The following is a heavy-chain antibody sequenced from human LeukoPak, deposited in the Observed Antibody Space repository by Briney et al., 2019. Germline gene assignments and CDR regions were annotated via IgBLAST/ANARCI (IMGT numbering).Heavy chain of an antibody. CDR3: ARGTLWSGSNWLDP. Sequence: SETLSLTCTVSGGSISSHYWTWIRQPPGKGLEFIGYIFDDGSTNNNPSLRGRVTISVDTSKYQFSLRLTSVTAADTAVYYCARGTLWSGSNWLDPWGQGTLVTVSS. CDR1: GGSISSHY. CDR2: IFDDGST. V-gene: IGHV4-59*11. D-gene: IGHD3-3*01. J-gene: IGHJ5*02.